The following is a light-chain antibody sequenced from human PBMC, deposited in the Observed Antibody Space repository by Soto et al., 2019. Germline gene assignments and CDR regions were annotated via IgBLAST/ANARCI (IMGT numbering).Light chain of an antibody. V-gene: IGKV1-16*01. CDR2: TTS. CDR3: KPYSAYPRT. J-gene: IGKJ5*01. CDR1: QGISNL. Sequence: DIQLTQSPSSLSASVGDRVTITCRASQGISNLLAWHQQKPGKAPKSLIKTTSILQSGVPSRFSGSGSETDVTITINGLQPEHFATYYCKPYSAYPRTFGQGT.